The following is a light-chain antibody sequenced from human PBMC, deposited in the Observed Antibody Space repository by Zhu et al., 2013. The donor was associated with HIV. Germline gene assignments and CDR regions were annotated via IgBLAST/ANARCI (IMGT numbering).Light chain of an antibody. J-gene: IGKJ1*01. CDR1: QSVGSS. V-gene: IGKV3-20*01. CDR2: GAS. CDR3: QQYSSSPWT. Sequence: EKVMTQSPATLSVSPGERATLSCRASQSVGSSLAWYRQTPGQAPRLLIYGASSRATGIPDRFSGSGSGTDFTLTISRLEPEDFAVYYCQQYSSSPWTFGQGTKVEIK.